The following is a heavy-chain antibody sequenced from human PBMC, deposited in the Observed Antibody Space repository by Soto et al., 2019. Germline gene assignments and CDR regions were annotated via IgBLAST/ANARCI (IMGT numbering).Heavy chain of an antibody. CDR2: IYYSGSV. Sequence: SETLSLTCAVSSDSISRSHWLTWVRQSPGKGLEWLGDIYYSGSVYYNPSLRSRISISMDKSNNQFSLNLSSVTAADTAVYYCAGGSFVTHYYYYHRDAWGRARPVTVSS. D-gene: IGHD2-21*02. CDR3: AGGSFVTHYYYYHRDA. J-gene: IGHJ6*03. V-gene: IGHV4-4*02. CDR1: SDSISRSHW.